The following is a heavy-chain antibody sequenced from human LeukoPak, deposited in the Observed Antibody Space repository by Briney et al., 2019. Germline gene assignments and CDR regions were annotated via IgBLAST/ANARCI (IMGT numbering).Heavy chain of an antibody. CDR1: RFAFSAYG. D-gene: IGHD6-19*01. J-gene: IGHJ4*02. V-gene: IGHV3-30*18. Sequence: GGSLRLSCAASRFAFSAYGMHWVRQAPGKGLEWVAVLSYDGTNGYYAGSVKGRLTISRDNSKNTLDLQMNSLRAEDTAVYYCAKGLNSGWYGQSFDLWGQGTLVTVSS. CDR2: LSYDGTNG. CDR3: AKGLNSGWYGQSFDL.